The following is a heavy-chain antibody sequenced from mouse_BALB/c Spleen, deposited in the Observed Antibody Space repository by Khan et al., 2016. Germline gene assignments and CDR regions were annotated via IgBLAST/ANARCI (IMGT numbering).Heavy chain of an antibody. CDR1: GYTFSNYW. CDR3: ARAWYSMDY. Sequence: QVQLQQSGAELMKPGASVKISCKATGYTFSNYWIEWVKQRPGHGLEWIGDILPGNATSNYNENLKGTATLTADPSSNPAYMQRSSLTSEDSSVYYCARAWYSMDYWGQGTSVTVSS. J-gene: IGHJ4*01. CDR2: ILPGNATS. V-gene: IGHV1-9*01.